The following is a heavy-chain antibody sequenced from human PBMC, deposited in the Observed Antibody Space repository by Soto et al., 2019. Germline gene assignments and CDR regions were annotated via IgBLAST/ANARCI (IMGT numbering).Heavy chain of an antibody. V-gene: IGHV1-69*01. CDR1: GGTFSSYA. D-gene: IGHD6-6*01. J-gene: IGHJ6*02. Sequence: QVQLVQSGAEVKKPGSSVKVSCKASGGTFSSYAISWVRQAPGQGLEWMGGIIPIFGTANYAQKFQGRVTXXADESXXTXXXXXSSXRSEDTAVYYCASSGGGIAARPMDVWGQGTTVTVSS. CDR3: ASSGGGIAARPMDV. CDR2: IIPIFGTA.